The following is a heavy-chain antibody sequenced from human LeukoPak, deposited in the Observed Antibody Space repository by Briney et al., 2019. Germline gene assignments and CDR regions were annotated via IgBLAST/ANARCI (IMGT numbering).Heavy chain of an antibody. J-gene: IGHJ4*02. CDR2: IYYSGST. CDR1: X. V-gene: IGHV4-39*01. CDR3: ARAEYCGGDCYEIDY. Sequence: XXXXIXQPPGKGLDGIGSIYYSGSTYYNPSLKSRVTISVDTSKNQFSLKLSSVTAADTAVYYCARAEYCGGDCYEIDYWGQGTLVTVSS. D-gene: IGHD2-21*01.